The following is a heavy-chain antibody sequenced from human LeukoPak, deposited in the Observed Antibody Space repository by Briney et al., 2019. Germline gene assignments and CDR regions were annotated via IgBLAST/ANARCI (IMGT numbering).Heavy chain of an antibody. D-gene: IGHD3-22*01. J-gene: IGHJ4*02. CDR2: IKQDGSEK. Sequence: GGSLRLSCVASGFTFSRHSLSWVRQAPGKGLEWVANIKQDGSEKYYVDCVKGRFTISRDNAKNSLYLQMNSLRAEDTAVYYCARDSSGLGYWGQGTLVTVSS. CDR1: GFTFSRHS. V-gene: IGHV3-7*01. CDR3: ARDSSGLGY.